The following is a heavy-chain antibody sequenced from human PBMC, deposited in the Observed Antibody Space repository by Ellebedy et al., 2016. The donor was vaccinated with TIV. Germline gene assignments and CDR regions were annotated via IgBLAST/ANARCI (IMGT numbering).Heavy chain of an antibody. CDR1: GFTFSSYW. Sequence: PGGSLRLSCEASGFTFSSYWMHWVRQGSGKGLVWVSRIYSDGSYTNYADSVKGRFTVSRDNAKNTLYLQINSLRAEDTAVYYCARDLPSDYYDSTGTFDYWGHGTLVTVSS. CDR3: ARDLPSDYYDSTGTFDY. V-gene: IGHV3-74*01. CDR2: IYSDGSYT. J-gene: IGHJ4*01. D-gene: IGHD3-22*01.